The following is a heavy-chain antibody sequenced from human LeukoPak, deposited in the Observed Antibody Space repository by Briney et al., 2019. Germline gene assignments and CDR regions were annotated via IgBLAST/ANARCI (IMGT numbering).Heavy chain of an antibody. J-gene: IGHJ3*02. Sequence: GRSLRLSCAASGFTFRNYGMHWVRQAPGKGLDWVAVISYDGSNKYYADSVKGLFTISRDNSKNTLYLQMNSLRAEDTAVYYCAKVRYFGPSAFDIWGQGTMVTVSS. CDR2: ISYDGSNK. D-gene: IGHD3-9*01. V-gene: IGHV3-30*18. CDR1: GFTFRNYG. CDR3: AKVRYFGPSAFDI.